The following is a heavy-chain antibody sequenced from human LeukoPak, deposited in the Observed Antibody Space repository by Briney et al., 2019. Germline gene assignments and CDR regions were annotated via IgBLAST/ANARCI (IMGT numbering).Heavy chain of an antibody. J-gene: IGHJ4*02. CDR2: IYHSGST. V-gene: IGHV4-38-2*01. D-gene: IGHD3-22*01. Sequence: SETLSLTCAVSGYSISSDNYWVWLRQPPGQGLEWTGGIYHSGSTYYNPSLKSRVTMPVDTSKNQFSLKVSSVTAADTAVYYCARAPRDSSSSNYMRRFDYWGQGTLVTVSS. CDR1: GYSISSDNY. CDR3: ARAPRDSSSSNYMRRFDY.